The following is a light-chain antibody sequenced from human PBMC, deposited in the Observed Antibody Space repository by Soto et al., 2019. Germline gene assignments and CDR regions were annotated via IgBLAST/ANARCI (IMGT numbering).Light chain of an antibody. CDR2: GAS. V-gene: IGKV3-20*01. CDR1: QSVSSSY. J-gene: IGKJ2*01. CDR3: QQYGLYT. Sequence: EIVLTQSPGTLSLSPGERATLSCRASQSVSSSYLAWYQQKPGPAPRLLIYGASSRATGIPDRFSGSGSGTDFTLTVTRLEPEDFAVYYCQQYGLYTFGQGTKLEIK.